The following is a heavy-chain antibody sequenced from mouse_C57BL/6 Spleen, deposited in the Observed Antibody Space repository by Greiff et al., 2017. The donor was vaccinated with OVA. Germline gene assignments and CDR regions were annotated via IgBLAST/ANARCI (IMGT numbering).Heavy chain of an antibody. CDR3: VRGGAFDSRRAMDY. V-gene: IGHV10-3*01. J-gene: IGHJ4*01. CDR2: IRSKSSNYAT. CDR1: GFTFNTYA. Sequence: EVKLVESGGGLVQPKGSLKLSCAASGFTFNTYAMHWVRQAPGTGLEWVARIRSKSSNYATYYADSVKDRFTISRDDSHSMLYLQLNNLKSEDTAIYYCVRGGAFDSRRAMDYWGQGTSVTVSS.